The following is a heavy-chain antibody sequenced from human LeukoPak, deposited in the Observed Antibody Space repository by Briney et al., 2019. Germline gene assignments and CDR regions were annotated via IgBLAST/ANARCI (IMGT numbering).Heavy chain of an antibody. CDR1: GGSISSSSYY. Sequence: QASETLSLTCTVSGGSISSSSYYWGWIRQPPGKGLEWIASIYYSGSTYYNPSLKSRVTISLDTSKNQFSLKLTSVTAADTAVYYCARGRGSGIGCWFDPWGQGTLVTVSS. CDR3: ARGRGSGIGCWFDP. D-gene: IGHD3-10*01. CDR2: IYYSGST. J-gene: IGHJ5*02. V-gene: IGHV4-39*07.